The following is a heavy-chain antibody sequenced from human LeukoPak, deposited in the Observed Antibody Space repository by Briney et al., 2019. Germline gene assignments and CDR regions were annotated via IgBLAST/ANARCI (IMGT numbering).Heavy chain of an antibody. CDR2: IKQDGSEK. V-gene: IGHV3-7*03. CDR1: GFTFSSYW. D-gene: IGHD3-10*01. Sequence: PGGSLRLSCAASGFTFSSYWMSWVRQAPGKGLEWVANIKQDGSEKYYVDSVKGRFTISRDNAKNSLYLQMNSLRAEDTAVYYCARDHYYYGSGSYYMFWGQGTLATVSS. CDR3: ARDHYYYGSGSYYMF. J-gene: IGHJ4*02.